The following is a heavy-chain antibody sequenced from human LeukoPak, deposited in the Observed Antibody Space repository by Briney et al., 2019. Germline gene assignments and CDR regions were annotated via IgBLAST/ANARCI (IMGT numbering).Heavy chain of an antibody. CDR3: ACDDILTGYFPVDY. J-gene: IGHJ4*02. CDR2: LNWNGGGS. CDR1: GFTFDDYG. Sequence: GGSLRLSCAASGFTFDDYGMSWVRQAPGKGLEWVSALNWNGGGSGYADSVKGRFTISRDNAKNSLYLKMNSLRAEDTAVYYCACDDILTGYFPVDYWGQGTLVTVSS. V-gene: IGHV3-20*04. D-gene: IGHD3-9*01.